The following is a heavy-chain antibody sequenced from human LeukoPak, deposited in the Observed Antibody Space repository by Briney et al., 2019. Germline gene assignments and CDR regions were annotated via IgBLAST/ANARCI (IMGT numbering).Heavy chain of an antibody. CDR3: ARDPYSGGYWNYYYYYMDV. D-gene: IGHD1-26*01. CDR2: ITSSSSYI. Sequence: PGGSLRLSCAASGFTFSSYEMNWLRQAPGKGLEWVSSITSSSSYIYYADSAKGRFTISRDNAKNSLFLQMNSLTAEDTAVYYCARDPYSGGYWNYYYYYMDVWGKGTTVTISS. CDR1: GFTFSSYE. V-gene: IGHV3-21*01. J-gene: IGHJ6*03.